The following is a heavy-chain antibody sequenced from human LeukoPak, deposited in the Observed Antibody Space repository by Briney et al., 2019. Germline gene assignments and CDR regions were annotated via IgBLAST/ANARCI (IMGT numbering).Heavy chain of an antibody. CDR2: INPYSGGT. Sequence: GASVKVFCKASGYTFNDSYMRRVRQAPGQGLKWMGWINPYSGGTNYAQEFQGRVTMTRDTSISTAYMELSRLTSDDTAVYYCARKSASGYYSNFDYWGQGTLVTVSS. CDR3: ARKSASGYYSNFDY. CDR1: GYTFNDSY. V-gene: IGHV1-2*02. D-gene: IGHD3-22*01. J-gene: IGHJ4*02.